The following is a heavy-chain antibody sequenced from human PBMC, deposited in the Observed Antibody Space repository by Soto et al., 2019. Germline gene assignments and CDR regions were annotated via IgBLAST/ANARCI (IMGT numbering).Heavy chain of an antibody. J-gene: IGHJ5*02. CDR1: GFTFSSYG. D-gene: IGHD3-10*01. V-gene: IGHV3-33*01. CDR2: IWYDGSNK. CDR3: ARDSYYFGSGSYGNWFDP. Sequence: QVQLVESGGGVVQPGRSLRLSCAASGFTFSSYGMHWVRQAPGKGLEWVAVIWYDGSNKYYADSVKGRFTISRDNSKNTLYLQMNSLRAEDTAVFYCARDSYYFGSGSYGNWFDPWGQGTLVTVSS.